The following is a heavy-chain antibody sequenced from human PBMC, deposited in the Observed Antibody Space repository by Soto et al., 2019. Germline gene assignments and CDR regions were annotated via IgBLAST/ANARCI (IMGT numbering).Heavy chain of an antibody. CDR1: GFTFTSSA. CDR2: IVVGSGNT. D-gene: IGHD3-22*01. Sequence: SVKVSCKASGFTFTSSAVQWVRQARGQRLEWIGWIVVGSGNTNYAQKFQERVTITRDMSTSTAYMELRSLRSDDTAVYYCARAGSSGYYLDYWGQGTLVTVSS. V-gene: IGHV1-58*01. J-gene: IGHJ4*02. CDR3: ARAGSSGYYLDY.